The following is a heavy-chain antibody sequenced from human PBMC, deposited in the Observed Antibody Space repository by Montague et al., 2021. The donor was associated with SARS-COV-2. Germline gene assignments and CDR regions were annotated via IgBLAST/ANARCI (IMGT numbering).Heavy chain of an antibody. CDR3: ARNLGSGWAFFDY. V-gene: IGHV3-21*01. Sequence: SLRPSCAASGFTFSSYSMNWVRQAPGKGLEWVSSISSSSGYIYYADSVKGRFTISRDNAKNSLYLQMNSLRAEDTAVYYCARNLGSGWAFFDYWGQGTLVTVSS. CDR2: ISSSSGYI. D-gene: IGHD6-19*01. CDR1: GFTFSSYS. J-gene: IGHJ4*02.